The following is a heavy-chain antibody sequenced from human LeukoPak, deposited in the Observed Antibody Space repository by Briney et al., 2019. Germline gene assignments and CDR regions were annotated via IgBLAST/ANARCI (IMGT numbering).Heavy chain of an antibody. CDR2: IIPIFGTA. CDR1: GGTFSSYA. V-gene: IGHV1-69*13. D-gene: IGHD6-6*01. Sequence: SVKVSCKASGGTFSSYAISWVRQAPGQGLEWMGGIIPIFGTANYAQKFQGRVTITADESTSTAYMELGSLRSEDTAVYYCASIGGLAARSYYYYMDVWGKGTTVTVSS. J-gene: IGHJ6*03. CDR3: ASIGGLAARSYYYYMDV.